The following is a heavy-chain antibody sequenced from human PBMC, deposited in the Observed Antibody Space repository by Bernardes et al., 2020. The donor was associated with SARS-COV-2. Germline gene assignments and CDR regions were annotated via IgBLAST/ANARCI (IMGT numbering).Heavy chain of an antibody. CDR3: ARVTSAMEFQMSYYYYGMDV. V-gene: IGHV1-2*02. J-gene: IGHJ6*02. D-gene: IGHD5-18*01. Sequence: ASVKVSCKASAFTFSAFYVHWVRQAPGRGLEWVGWINPISGCTVYAQKFQGRVTMTRDTSINTAYLDLTSLRSDDTGVYYCARVTSAMEFQMSYYYYGMDVWGQGTTVTVSS. CDR1: AFTFSAFY. CDR2: INPISGCT.